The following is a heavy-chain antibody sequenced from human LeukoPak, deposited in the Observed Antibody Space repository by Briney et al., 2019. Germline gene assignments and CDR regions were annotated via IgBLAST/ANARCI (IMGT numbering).Heavy chain of an antibody. CDR3: ARAKRNCSSTSCYSYYYYYYGMDV. D-gene: IGHD2-2*01. J-gene: IGHJ6*02. CDR1: GGSISSYY. Sequence: PSETLSLTCTVSGGSISSYYWSWIRQPPGKGLEWIGEINHSGSTNYNPSLKSRVTISVDTSKNQFSLKLSSVTAADTAVYYCARAKRNCSSTSCYSYYYYYYGMDVWGQGTTVTVSS. CDR2: INHSGST. V-gene: IGHV4-34*01.